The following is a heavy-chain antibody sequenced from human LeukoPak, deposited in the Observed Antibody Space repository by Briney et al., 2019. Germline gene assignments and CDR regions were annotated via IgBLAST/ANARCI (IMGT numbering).Heavy chain of an antibody. Sequence: PSETLSLTCTVFGDSTSGSYWTWIRQSPGKGLEWIGYIYYGDYTNYNPSLKGRATMSMDTSENRFSVNLASVTAADTAVYYCAKMGRGVPLDGKIPWRIDTWGQGSLVTVSS. CDR3: AKMGRGVPLDGKIPWRIDT. CDR1: GDSTSGSY. CDR2: IYYGDYT. V-gene: IGHV4-59*08. J-gene: IGHJ5*02. D-gene: IGHD2-8*02.